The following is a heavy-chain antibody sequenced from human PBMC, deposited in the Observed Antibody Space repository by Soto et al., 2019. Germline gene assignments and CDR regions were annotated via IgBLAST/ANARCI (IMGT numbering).Heavy chain of an antibody. V-gene: IGHV3-15*01. CDR3: TTARGTYGAEYFQH. CDR1: GFTFTNAW. D-gene: IGHD4-17*01. J-gene: IGHJ1*01. Sequence: PVGSLRLSCAASGFTFTNAWMSWVRQAPGKGLEWVGRIKSKTDGGTTDYAAPVKGRFTISRDDPKNTLYLQMNSLKTEDTAVYYCTTARGTYGAEYFQHWGQGTLVTVSS. CDR2: IKSKTDGGTT.